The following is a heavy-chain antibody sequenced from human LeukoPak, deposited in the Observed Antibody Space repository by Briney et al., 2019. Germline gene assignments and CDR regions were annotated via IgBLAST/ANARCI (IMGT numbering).Heavy chain of an antibody. CDR1: GYTFTSYA. Sequence: ASVKVSCKASGYTFTSYAMNWVRQAPGQGLKWMGWINTNTGNPTYAQGFTGRFVFSLDTSVSTAYLQISSLKAEDTAVYYCAGPHGSGSYRWAFDIWGQGTMVTVSS. V-gene: IGHV7-4-1*02. J-gene: IGHJ3*02. CDR2: INTNTGNP. D-gene: IGHD3-10*01. CDR3: AGPHGSGSYRWAFDI.